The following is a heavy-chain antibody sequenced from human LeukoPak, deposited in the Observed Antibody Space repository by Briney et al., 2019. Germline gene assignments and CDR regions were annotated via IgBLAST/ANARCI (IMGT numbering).Heavy chain of an antibody. V-gene: IGHV4-34*01. Sequence: SETLSLTCAVYGGSFSGYYWSWIRQPPGKGLEWIGEINHSGSTNYNPSLKSRVTISVDTSKNQFSLKLSSVTAADTAVYYCASRPQTDGMDVWGQGTTVTVSS. J-gene: IGHJ6*02. CDR3: ASRPQTDGMDV. CDR1: GGSFSGYY. CDR2: INHSGST.